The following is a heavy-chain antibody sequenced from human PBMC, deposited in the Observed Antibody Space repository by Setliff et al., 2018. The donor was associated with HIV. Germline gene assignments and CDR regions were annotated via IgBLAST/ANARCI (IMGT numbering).Heavy chain of an antibody. Sequence: SVKVSCKASGVTFNYSFITWVRQAPGQGLEWMGGVVPTIHEATYAQKFQGRVTITADESATTVYMEMSGLTSEDTAIYYCARGADASGYFYREYVQHWGQGTLVTVSS. D-gene: IGHD3-22*01. CDR1: GVTFNYSF. J-gene: IGHJ1*01. CDR2: VVPTIHEA. CDR3: ARGADASGYFYREYVQH. V-gene: IGHV1-69*13.